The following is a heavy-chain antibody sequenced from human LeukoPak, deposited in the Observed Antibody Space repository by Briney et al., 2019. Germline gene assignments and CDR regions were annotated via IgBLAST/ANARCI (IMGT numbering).Heavy chain of an antibody. Sequence: SETLSLTCTVSGGSISSYYWSWIRQPPGKGLEWIGYIYYSGSTNYNPSLKSRVTISVDTSKNQFSLKLSSVTAADTAVYYCARSGYSGSRFDYWGQGTLVTVSS. V-gene: IGHV4-59*01. CDR1: GGSISSYY. CDR2: IYYSGST. CDR3: ARSGYSGSRFDY. J-gene: IGHJ4*02. D-gene: IGHD1-26*01.